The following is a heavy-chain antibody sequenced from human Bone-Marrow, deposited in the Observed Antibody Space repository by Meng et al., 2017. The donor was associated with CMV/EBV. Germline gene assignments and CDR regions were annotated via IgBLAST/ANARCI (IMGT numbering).Heavy chain of an antibody. CDR2: IHPNNGAT. J-gene: IGHJ6*02. CDR1: GGTFSSYT. CDR3: ARRGSYSGPYGMDV. Sequence: ASVKVSCKASGGTFSSYTISWVRQAPGQGLDWMGWIHPNNGATHYVQKYQGRVTMTRDTSISTAYMELSSLTYDDTAVYYCARRGSYSGPYGMDVWGQGTTVTVSS. V-gene: IGHV1-2*02. D-gene: IGHD1-26*01.